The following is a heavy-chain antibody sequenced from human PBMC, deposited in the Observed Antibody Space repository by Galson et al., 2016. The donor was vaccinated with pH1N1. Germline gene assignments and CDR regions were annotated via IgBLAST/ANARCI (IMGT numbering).Heavy chain of an antibody. CDR1: GGSISSRNW. J-gene: IGHJ5*02. CDR3: ARDGGDYGGAGQYKYFDT. Sequence: CAVSGGSISSRNWWSWVRQPPGQGLEWIGEIYHIGGTIYNPSLKSRVTISLDKSKNHFSLNLASVTAADTAVYYCARDGGDYGGAGQYKYFDTWGQGTLVTVSS. V-gene: IGHV4-4*02. D-gene: IGHD4-23*01. CDR2: IYHIGGT.